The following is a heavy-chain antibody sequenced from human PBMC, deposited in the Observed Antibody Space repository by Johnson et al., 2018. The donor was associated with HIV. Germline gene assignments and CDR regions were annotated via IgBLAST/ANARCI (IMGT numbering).Heavy chain of an antibody. CDR2: ISGSGGST. V-gene: IGHV3-23*04. CDR1: GFTFDDYA. CDR3: AKYNGDYDFWSGYYTGAFDI. J-gene: IGHJ3*02. D-gene: IGHD3-3*01. Sequence: VQLVESGGGLVQPGGSLRLSCAASGFTFDDYAMHWVRLGPGKGLEWVSAISGSGGSTYYADSVKGRFTISRDNSKNTLYLQMNSLRAEDTAVYNCAKYNGDYDFWSGYYTGAFDIWGQGTMVTVSS.